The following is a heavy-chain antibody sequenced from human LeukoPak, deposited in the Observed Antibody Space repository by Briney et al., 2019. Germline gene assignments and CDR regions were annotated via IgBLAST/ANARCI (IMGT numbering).Heavy chain of an antibody. Sequence: GGSLRLSCAASGFTFSSYWMSWVRQAPGKGLEWVANIKQDGSEKYYVGSVKGRFTISRDNAKNSLYLQMNSLRAEDTAVYYCARDLGYYYGSGSYVYWGQGTLVTVSS. CDR1: GFTFSSYW. CDR3: ARDLGYYYGSGSYVY. D-gene: IGHD3-10*01. CDR2: IKQDGSEK. V-gene: IGHV3-7*03. J-gene: IGHJ4*02.